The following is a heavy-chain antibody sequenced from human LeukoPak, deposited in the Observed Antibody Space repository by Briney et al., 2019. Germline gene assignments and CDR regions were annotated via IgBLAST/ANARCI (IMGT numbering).Heavy chain of an antibody. CDR2: IIPIFGTA. J-gene: IGHJ4*02. V-gene: IGHV1-69*05. Sequence: SVKVSCKASGGTLSSYAISWVRQAPGQGLEWMGGIIPIFGTANYAQKFQGRVTITTDESTSTAYMELSSLRSEDTAVYYCARGHRARPRAVAGTGEDYWGQGTLVTVPS. CDR1: GGTLSSYA. D-gene: IGHD6-19*01. CDR3: ARGHRARPRAVAGTGEDY.